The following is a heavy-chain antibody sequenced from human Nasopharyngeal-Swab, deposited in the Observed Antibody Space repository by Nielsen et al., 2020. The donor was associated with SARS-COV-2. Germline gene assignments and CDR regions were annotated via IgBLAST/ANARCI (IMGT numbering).Heavy chain of an antibody. CDR3: ARHVTSSGWYAGLDY. CDR2: IYYSGST. V-gene: IGHV4-39*01. D-gene: IGHD6-19*01. J-gene: IGHJ4*02. Sequence: SETLSLTCTVSGGSISSSSYYWGWIRQPPGKGLEWIGSIYYSGSTYYNPSLKSRVTISVDTSKNQFSLKLSSVTAADTAVYYCARHVTSSGWYAGLDYWGQGTLVTVSS. CDR1: GGSISSSSYY.